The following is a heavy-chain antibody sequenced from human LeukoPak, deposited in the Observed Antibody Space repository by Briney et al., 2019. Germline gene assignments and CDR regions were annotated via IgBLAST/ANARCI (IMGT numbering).Heavy chain of an antibody. CDR3: AKTRSGWATVGNYFDY. Sequence: GGSLRLSCAASGFTVSSNYMSWVRQAPGKGLEWVSVIYSGGSTYYADSVKGRFTISRDNSKNTLYLQMNSLRAEDTAVYYCAKTRSGWATVGNYFDYWGQGTLVTVSS. CDR2: IYSGGST. D-gene: IGHD4-23*01. J-gene: IGHJ4*02. V-gene: IGHV3-66*01. CDR1: GFTVSSNY.